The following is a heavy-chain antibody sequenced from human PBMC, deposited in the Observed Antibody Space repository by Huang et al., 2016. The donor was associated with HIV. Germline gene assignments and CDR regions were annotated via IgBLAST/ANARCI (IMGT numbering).Heavy chain of an antibody. D-gene: IGHD6-19*01. Sequence: QVQLVQSGAEVKRPGASVTVSCKTSGYSFTDFYLPWVRPAPGPALERMGWVNPKSGGTTYAQKVQVRVTLTRDTSSSTAYMEISRMKSGDTAVYYCARNHYRSSDDKWERSGLDVWGQGTTVTVSS. V-gene: IGHV1-2*02. J-gene: IGHJ6*02. CDR3: ARNHYRSSDDKWERSGLDV. CDR1: GYSFTDFY. CDR2: VNPKSGGT.